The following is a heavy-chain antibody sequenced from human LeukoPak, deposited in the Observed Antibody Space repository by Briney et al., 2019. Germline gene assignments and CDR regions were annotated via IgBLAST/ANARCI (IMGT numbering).Heavy chain of an antibody. CDR2: ISSSGSTI. Sequence: GGSLRLSCAASGFTFSSYETNWVRQAPGKGLEWVSYISSSGSTIYYADSVKGRFTISRDNAKNSLYLQMNSLRAEDTAVYYCAKGNYYDSSGYYLYYFDYWGQGTLVTVSS. V-gene: IGHV3-48*03. CDR1: GFTFSSYE. J-gene: IGHJ4*02. CDR3: AKGNYYDSSGYYLYYFDY. D-gene: IGHD3-22*01.